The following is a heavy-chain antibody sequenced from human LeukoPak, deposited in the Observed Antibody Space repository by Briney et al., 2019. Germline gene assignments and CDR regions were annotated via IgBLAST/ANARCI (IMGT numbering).Heavy chain of an antibody. CDR2: IYPSDSDT. CDR1: GYSINNYW. CDR3: ARSVGATPAKYYYYYGMDV. J-gene: IGHJ6*02. Sequence: GESLKISCKGSGYSINNYWIGWVRQRPGQGLEWMGIIYPSDSDTTYSPSFQGQVTISVDKSINTAYLQWSSLKASDTAIYYCARSVGATPAKYYYYYGMDVWGQGTTVTVSS. D-gene: IGHD1-26*01. V-gene: IGHV5-51*01.